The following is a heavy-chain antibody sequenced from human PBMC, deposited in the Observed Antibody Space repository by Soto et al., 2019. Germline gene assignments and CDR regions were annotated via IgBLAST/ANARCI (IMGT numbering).Heavy chain of an antibody. D-gene: IGHD3-3*01. J-gene: IGHJ6*03. Sequence: GGSLRLSCAASGFTFSSYAMSWVRQAPGKGLEWVSAISGSGGSTYYADSVKGRFTISRDNSKNTLYLQMNSLRAEDTAVYYCAKGVVLEWLTKYYYMDVWGKGTTVTVSS. CDR3: AKGVVLEWLTKYYYMDV. CDR1: GFTFSSYA. CDR2: ISGSGGST. V-gene: IGHV3-23*01.